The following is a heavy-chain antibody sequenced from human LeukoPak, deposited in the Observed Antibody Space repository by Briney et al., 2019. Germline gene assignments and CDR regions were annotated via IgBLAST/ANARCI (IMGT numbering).Heavy chain of an antibody. V-gene: IGHV3-7*01. CDR1: GFTFSTYW. CDR3: ARDVGGSLDY. Sequence: GGSLRLSCAASGFTFSTYWMAWVRQAPGKGLEWVDNIKEDESAKHQADSVKGRFTIFRDNARNSVYLQMSSLRGEDTAVYYCARDVGGSLDYWGRGTLVSVSS. D-gene: IGHD1-26*01. CDR2: IKEDESAK. J-gene: IGHJ4*02.